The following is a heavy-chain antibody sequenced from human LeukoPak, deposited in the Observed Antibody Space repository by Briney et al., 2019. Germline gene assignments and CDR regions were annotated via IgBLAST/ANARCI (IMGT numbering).Heavy chain of an antibody. D-gene: IGHD6-13*01. Sequence: ASVTVSCKASGYTLTGYYMHWVRQAPGQGLEWMGRIIPILGIANCAQKFQGRVTITADKSTSTAYMELSSLRSEDTAVYYCAIDTYKIAAAGTSFDYWGQGTLVTVSS. CDR2: IIPILGIA. CDR1: GYTLTGYY. J-gene: IGHJ4*02. V-gene: IGHV1-69*04. CDR3: AIDTYKIAAAGTSFDY.